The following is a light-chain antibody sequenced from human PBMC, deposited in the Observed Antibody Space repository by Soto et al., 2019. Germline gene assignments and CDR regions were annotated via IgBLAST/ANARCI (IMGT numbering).Light chain of an antibody. CDR3: AAWDDSLNGPNVV. CDR1: SSNIGSNT. V-gene: IGLV1-44*01. CDR2: NNN. J-gene: IGLJ2*01. Sequence: QSVLTQPPSASGTPGQRVTISCSGSSSNIGSNTVNWYQQLPGTAPKLLIYNNNQRPSEVPDRFSGSKSGTSASLAISGLQSEDEADYYCAAWDDSLNGPNVVFGGGTKLTVL.